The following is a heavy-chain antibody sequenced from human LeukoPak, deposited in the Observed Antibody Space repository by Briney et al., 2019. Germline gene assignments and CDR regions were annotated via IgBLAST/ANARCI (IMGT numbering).Heavy chain of an antibody. D-gene: IGHD1-1*01. V-gene: IGHV3-15*01. Sequence: PGGSLRLSCAASGFTFSSYWMSWVRQAPGKGLEWVGRIKSKTDGGTTDYAAPVKGRFTISRDDSKNTLYLQMNSLETEDTAVYYCTTDFDGTFDYWGQGTLVTVSS. J-gene: IGHJ4*02. CDR3: TTDFDGTFDY. CDR2: IKSKTDGGTT. CDR1: GFTFSSYW.